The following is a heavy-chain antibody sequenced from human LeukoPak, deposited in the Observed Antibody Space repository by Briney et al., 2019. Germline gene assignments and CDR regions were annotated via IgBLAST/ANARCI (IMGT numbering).Heavy chain of an antibody. J-gene: IGHJ6*03. CDR1: GGSINSSYYY. Sequence: SETLSLTCTVSGGSINSSYYYWGWIRQPPGNGLEWIGSIYYSGSTYYNPSLKSRVTISVDTSKNQFSLKLSSVTAADTAAYYCARRGGIIRGVASYYYMDVWGKGTTVTISS. D-gene: IGHD3-10*01. CDR2: IYYSGST. V-gene: IGHV4-39*01. CDR3: ARRGGIIRGVASYYYMDV.